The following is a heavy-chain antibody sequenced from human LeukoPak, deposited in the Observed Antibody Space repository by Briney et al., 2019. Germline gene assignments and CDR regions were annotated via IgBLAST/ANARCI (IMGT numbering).Heavy chain of an antibody. V-gene: IGHV3-30*02. CDR1: GFTFTSYG. D-gene: IGHD3-10*01. CDR3: AKWEVRGVYFDY. Sequence: PGGSLRLSCAASGFTFTSYGMHWVRQAPGKGLEWVAFIRYDGSNKYYADSVKGRFTISRDNSKNTLYLQMNSLRAEDTAVYYCAKWEVRGVYFDYWGQGTLVTVSS. J-gene: IGHJ4*02. CDR2: IRYDGSNK.